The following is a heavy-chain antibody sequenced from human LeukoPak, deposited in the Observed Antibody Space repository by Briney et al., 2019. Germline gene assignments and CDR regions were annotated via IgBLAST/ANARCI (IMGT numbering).Heavy chain of an antibody. Sequence: GGSLRLSCAASGFTFSKYSMNWVRQAPGKGLEWVSCISSSDSDVYYADSVKGRFTVSRDNGNNFLYLQMNSLRADDTAVYYCASLHDIVKIPDATIDYCGQGTLVTVSS. CDR2: ISSSDSDV. CDR1: GFTFSKYS. J-gene: IGHJ4*02. D-gene: IGHD2-15*01. CDR3: ASLHDIVKIPDATIDY. V-gene: IGHV3-21*01.